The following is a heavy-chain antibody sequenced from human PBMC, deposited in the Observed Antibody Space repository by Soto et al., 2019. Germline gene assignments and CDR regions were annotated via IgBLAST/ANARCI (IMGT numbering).Heavy chain of an antibody. Sequence: QVTLKESGPVLLKPTETLTLTCTVSGFSLTIPRLGVSWVRQPPGKALEWLAHIFSDDDKSYSTSLQSRLTISPDTSKSQVVLSMTNMEPADTATYYCTRINGKCFSDYYYFGMDVWGQGATVTVSS. V-gene: IGHV2-26*01. D-gene: IGHD2-8*01. CDR2: IFSDDDK. J-gene: IGHJ6*02. CDR3: TRINGKCFSDYYYFGMDV. CDR1: GFSLTIPRLG.